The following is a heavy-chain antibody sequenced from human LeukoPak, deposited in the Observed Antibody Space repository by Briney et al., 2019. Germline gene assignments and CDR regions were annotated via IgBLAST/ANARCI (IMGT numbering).Heavy chain of an antibody. CDR2: IYYSGST. Sequence: ASETLSLTCTVSGGSISSYYWSWIRQPPGEGLEWIGSIYYSGSTYYNPSLKSRVTISVDTSKNQFSLRLSSVTAADTAVYYCARVRFWERYMDVWGKGTTVTISS. J-gene: IGHJ6*03. D-gene: IGHD3-10*01. CDR3: ARVRFWERYMDV. V-gene: IGHV4-39*07. CDR1: GGSISSYY.